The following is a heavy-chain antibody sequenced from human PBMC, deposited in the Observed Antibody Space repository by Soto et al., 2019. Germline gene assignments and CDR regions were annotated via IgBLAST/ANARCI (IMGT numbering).Heavy chain of an antibody. Sequence: PSETLSLTCTVSGGSISSYYWSWIRQPPGKGLEWFGYIYYSGSTNYNPSLKSRVTISVDTSKNQFSLKLSSVTAADTAVYYCAREGATRITIFGVVTADAFDIWGQGTMVTVSS. V-gene: IGHV4-59*01. CDR3: AREGATRITIFGVVTADAFDI. CDR2: IYYSGST. J-gene: IGHJ3*02. D-gene: IGHD3-3*01. CDR1: GGSISSYY.